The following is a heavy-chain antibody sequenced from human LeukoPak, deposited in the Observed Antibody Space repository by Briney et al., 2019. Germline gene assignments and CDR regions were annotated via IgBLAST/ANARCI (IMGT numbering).Heavy chain of an antibody. CDR1: GFTFSSYG. Sequence: GGSLRLSCAASGFTFSSYGMHWVRQAPGKGLEWVAFIRYDGSNKYYADSVKGRFTISRDNSKNTLYLQVNSLRAEDTAVYYCAKDGYCTNGVCYGYFDYWGQGTLVTVSS. D-gene: IGHD2-8*01. CDR2: IRYDGSNK. CDR3: AKDGYCTNGVCYGYFDY. V-gene: IGHV3-30*02. J-gene: IGHJ4*02.